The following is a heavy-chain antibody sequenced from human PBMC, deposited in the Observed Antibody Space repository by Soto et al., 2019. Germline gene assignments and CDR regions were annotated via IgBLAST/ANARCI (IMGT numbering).Heavy chain of an antibody. D-gene: IGHD5-12*01. J-gene: IGHJ4*02. V-gene: IGHV3-48*02. Sequence: EVQLVESGGGLVQPGGSLRVSCKASGFTFSRYSMNWVRQAPGKGLEWLSYIDTSSGTKYYADSVKGRFIISRDNAKNSLFLQMNSLRDEDTAVYYCARGGVTTIFGDSWGQGTLVTVSS. CDR3: ARGGVTTIFGDS. CDR1: GFTFSRYS. CDR2: IDTSSGTK.